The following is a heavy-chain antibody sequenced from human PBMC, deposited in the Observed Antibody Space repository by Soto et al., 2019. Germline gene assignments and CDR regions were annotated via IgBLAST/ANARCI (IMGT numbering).Heavy chain of an antibody. CDR1: GGFISSYY. D-gene: IGHD2-21*02. Sequence: PSETLSLTCSVSGGFISSYYWSWIRQPPGKGLEWIGYIYYSGSTNYNPSLKSRVTISVDTSKNQFSLKLSSVTAADTAVYFCARQRTSVVTQAYFDVWGTASLVTVSS. CDR2: IYYSGST. J-gene: IGHJ4*02. V-gene: IGHV4-59*01. CDR3: ARQRTSVVTQAYFDV.